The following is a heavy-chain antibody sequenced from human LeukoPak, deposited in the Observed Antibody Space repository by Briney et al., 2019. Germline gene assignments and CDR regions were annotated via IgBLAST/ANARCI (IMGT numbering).Heavy chain of an antibody. J-gene: IGHJ4*02. Sequence: ASVKVSCKASGYIFTDYAIPWVRQAPGQGLEWMGWINAGNGKTKYSQKFQRRVTITRDTSASTAYMELSGLRSDDTAVYYCARARWTSTVTTYYLDFWGQGTLVTVSS. CDR1: GYIFTDYA. CDR3: ARARWTSTVTTYYLDF. V-gene: IGHV1-3*01. D-gene: IGHD4-17*01. CDR2: INAGNGKT.